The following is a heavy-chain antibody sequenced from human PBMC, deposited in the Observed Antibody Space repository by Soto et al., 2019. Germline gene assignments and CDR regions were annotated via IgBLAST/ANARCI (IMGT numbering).Heavy chain of an antibody. CDR2: ISYDGSNK. CDR3: AKDSTAWAAAGTGFGP. V-gene: IGHV3-30*18. Sequence: GGSLRLSCAASGFTFSSYGMHWVRQAPGKGLEWVAVISYDGSNKYYADSVKGRFTISRDNSKNTLYLQMNSLRAGDTAVYYCAKDSTAWAAAGTGFGPWGQGTLVTVSS. D-gene: IGHD6-13*01. CDR1: GFTFSSYG. J-gene: IGHJ5*02.